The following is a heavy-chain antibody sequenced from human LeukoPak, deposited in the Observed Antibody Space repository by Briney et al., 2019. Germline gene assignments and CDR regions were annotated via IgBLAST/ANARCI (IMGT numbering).Heavy chain of an antibody. D-gene: IGHD2-2*02. V-gene: IGHV4-61*02. J-gene: IGHJ6*02. CDR1: GGSISSGGYY. CDR3: ARGEVVPAAIPFGFYYYYGMDV. CDR2: IYTSGST. Sequence: SQTLSLTCTVSGGSISSGGYYWSWIRQPAGKGLEWIGRIYTSGSTNYNPSLKSRVTISVDTSKNQFSLKLSSVTAADTAVYYCARGEVVPAAIPFGFYYYYGMDVWGQGTTVTVSS.